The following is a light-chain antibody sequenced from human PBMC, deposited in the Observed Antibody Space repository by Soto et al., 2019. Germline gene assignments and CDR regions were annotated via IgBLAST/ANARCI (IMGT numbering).Light chain of an antibody. CDR2: GAS. CDR3: QQYGSSPTWT. CDR1: QSVSSSY. J-gene: IGKJ1*01. V-gene: IGKV3-20*01. Sequence: EIVLTQSPGTLSLSPGERATLSCRASQSVSSSYLAWYQQKPGQAPRLLIYGASSRATGIPDRFSGSGSGTDFTLTISRLEPEDFAVYYCQQYGSSPTWTFGQGNRWISN.